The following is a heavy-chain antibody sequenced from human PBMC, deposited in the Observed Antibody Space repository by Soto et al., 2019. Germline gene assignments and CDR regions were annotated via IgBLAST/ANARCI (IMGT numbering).Heavy chain of an antibody. CDR1: GYTFTTYG. CDR2: VSTSTGRT. CDR3: AGDFDYGDFCDWCVDL. V-gene: IGHV1-18*01. J-gene: IGHJ2*01. D-gene: IGHD4-17*01. Sequence: QAHLVQSGAEVKKPGASVKLSCKASGYTFTTYGISWVRQAPGQGLEWMGWVSTSTGRTDYAQNLLGRVTMTADTSTSTAYMDLSSVRADDSAIYYRAGDFDYGDFCDWCVDLWGRGTLVTVSS.